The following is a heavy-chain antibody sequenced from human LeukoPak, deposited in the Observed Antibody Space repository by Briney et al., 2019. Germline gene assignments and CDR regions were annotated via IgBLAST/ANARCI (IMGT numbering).Heavy chain of an antibody. CDR1: GFTFSSYA. D-gene: IGHD6-19*01. CDR2: ISGSGAST. Sequence: GGSLRLSCAASGFTFSSYAMSWVRQAPGKGLEWVSSISGSGASTYYADSVKGRFTISRDNSKSTLYLQMNSLRAEDTAVYYCAKDAAGTNLPDAFDIWGQGTMVTVSS. CDR3: AKDAAGTNLPDAFDI. J-gene: IGHJ3*02. V-gene: IGHV3-23*01.